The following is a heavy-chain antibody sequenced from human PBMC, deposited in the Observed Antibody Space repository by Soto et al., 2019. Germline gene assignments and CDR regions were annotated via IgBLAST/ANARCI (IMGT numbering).Heavy chain of an antibody. CDR2: ISSSSSST. V-gene: IGHV3-11*06. CDR3: ARDRGGGSIFGGHYGMDV. D-gene: IGHD3-3*01. Sequence: QVQLLESGGGLVQPGGSLRLSCAASGFIFRDFYMSWIRQVPGKGLEWLSKISSSSSSTDYADSVKGRFTISRDNAKNSLYLQMSSLRAEDTAVYYCARDRGGGSIFGGHYGMDVWGQGTTVTVSS. CDR1: GFIFRDFY. J-gene: IGHJ6*02.